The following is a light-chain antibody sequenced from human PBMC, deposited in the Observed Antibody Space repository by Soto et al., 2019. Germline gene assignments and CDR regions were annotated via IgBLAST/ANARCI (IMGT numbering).Light chain of an antibody. CDR3: QSYDSNLSGAV. CDR2: ANT. V-gene: IGLV1-40*01. J-gene: IGLJ1*01. Sequence: QSVLTQPPSVSGAPGQRVTISCTGNNSNIGAGSGVNWYQQFPNRAPKLLIYANTHRPSGVPDRFSGSTSATSASLAITGLQTQDEADYYCQSYDSNLSGAVFGTGTKVTVL. CDR1: NSNIGAGSG.